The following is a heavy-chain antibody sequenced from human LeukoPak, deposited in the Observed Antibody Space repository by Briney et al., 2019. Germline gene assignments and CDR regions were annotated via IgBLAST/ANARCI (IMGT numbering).Heavy chain of an antibody. J-gene: IGHJ4*02. Sequence: ASVKVSCKASGYTFTGYYMYWVRQAPGQGLEWMGWIHPNSGGTNYAQKFQGRVTMTRDTSISTAYLDLSRLRSDDTAVYYCARVVVRDANNYKDYWGQGTLVTVSS. CDR2: IHPNSGGT. D-gene: IGHD5-24*01. V-gene: IGHV1-2*02. CDR3: ARVVVRDANNYKDY. CDR1: GYTFTGYY.